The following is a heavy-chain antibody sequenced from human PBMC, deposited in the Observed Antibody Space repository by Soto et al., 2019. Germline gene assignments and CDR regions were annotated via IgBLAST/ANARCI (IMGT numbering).Heavy chain of an antibody. Sequence: GASVKVSCKASGGTFSSYAISWVRQAPGQGLEWMGGIIPIFGTANYAQKFQGRVTITADESTSTAYMELSSLRSEDTAVYYCASQLVVVAATNYYYGMDVWGQGTTVTVSS. CDR2: IIPIFGTA. V-gene: IGHV1-69*13. CDR1: GGTFSSYA. CDR3: ASQLVVVAATNYYYGMDV. J-gene: IGHJ6*02. D-gene: IGHD2-15*01.